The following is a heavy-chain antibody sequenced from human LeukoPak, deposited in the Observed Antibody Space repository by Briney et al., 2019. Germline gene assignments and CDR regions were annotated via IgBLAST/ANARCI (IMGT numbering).Heavy chain of an antibody. J-gene: IGHJ4*02. CDR2: IYYSGST. V-gene: IGHV4-59*01. D-gene: IGHD5-24*01. CDR1: GGSISSYY. Sequence: SETLSLTCTVSGGSISSYYWSWIRQPPGKGLEWIGYIYYSGSTNYNPSLKSRVTISVDTSKNQFSLKLSSVTAADMAVYYCARGRDGYRRLDYWGQGTLVTVSS. CDR3: ARGRDGYRRLDY.